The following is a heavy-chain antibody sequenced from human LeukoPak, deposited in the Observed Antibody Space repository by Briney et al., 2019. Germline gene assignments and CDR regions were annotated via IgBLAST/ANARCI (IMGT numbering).Heavy chain of an antibody. CDR2: INAGNGNT. Sequence: ASVKVSCKASGYTFTSYAMHWVRQAPGQRLEWMGWINAGNGNTKYSQKFQGRVTITRDTSASTAYMELSSLRSEDTAVYYCARLVVPAAPGYYDGMDVWGKGTTVTVSS. J-gene: IGHJ6*04. D-gene: IGHD2-2*01. CDR3: ARLVVPAAPGYYDGMDV. CDR1: GYTFTSYA. V-gene: IGHV1-3*01.